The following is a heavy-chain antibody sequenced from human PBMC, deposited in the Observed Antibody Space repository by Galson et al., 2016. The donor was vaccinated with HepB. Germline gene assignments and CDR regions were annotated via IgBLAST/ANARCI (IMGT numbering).Heavy chain of an antibody. V-gene: IGHV3-53*01. J-gene: IGHJ5*02. CDR1: GFTVTTNY. CDR2: ISSGGDT. CDR3: VREQLGTDSNWFDP. D-gene: IGHD1-1*01. Sequence: SLRLSCAASGFTVTTNYMSWVRQAPGKGLDWVSLISSGGDTSYADSVQGRFTISRDNSKNTLFLQMNSLRVEDTAVYYSVREQLGTDSNWFDPWGQGTLVTVSS.